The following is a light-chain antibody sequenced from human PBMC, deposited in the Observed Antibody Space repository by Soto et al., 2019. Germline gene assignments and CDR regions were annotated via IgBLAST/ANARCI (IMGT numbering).Light chain of an antibody. CDR2: EAS. J-gene: IGKJ4*01. CDR3: XEGTHWPHP. V-gene: IGKV2-30*02. Sequence: DLVLTQSPLSLPVTLGQPASISCRSSQSLAHSDGNTYLNWFQQRPGQSPRRLIYEASKRDSGVPDRFSGSGSGXDFTLXISRXEPEDVGVXXCXEGTHWPHPFGGGTKVEIK. CDR1: QSLAHSDGNTY.